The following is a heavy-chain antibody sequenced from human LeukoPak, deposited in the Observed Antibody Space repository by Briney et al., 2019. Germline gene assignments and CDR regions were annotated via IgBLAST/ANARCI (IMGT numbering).Heavy chain of an antibody. CDR2: IQSDVNNK. CDR1: GFTFSSYG. J-gene: IGHJ6*03. V-gene: IGHV3-30*02. Sequence: GGSLRLSCAASGFTFSSYGMHWVRQAPGKGLEWVAFIQSDVNNKYYTDSVKGRFTISRDNSRNTLYLQMNSLRAEDTAVYYCASSPRSTIYSGSYTNYYYMDVWGKGTTVTVSS. CDR3: ASSPRSTIYSGSYTNYYYMDV. D-gene: IGHD1-26*01.